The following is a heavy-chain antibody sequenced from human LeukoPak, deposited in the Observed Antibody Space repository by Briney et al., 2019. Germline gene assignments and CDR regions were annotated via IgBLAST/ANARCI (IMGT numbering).Heavy chain of an antibody. Sequence: ASVKVSCKVSGYTLTELSMHWVRQAPGKGLEWMGGFDPEDGETIYAQKFQGRVTMTEDTSTDTAYMELSSLRSEDTAVYYCARVFGVSDWLLYDYYYYMDVWGKGTTVTISS. CDR2: FDPEDGET. J-gene: IGHJ6*03. CDR1: GYTLTELS. V-gene: IGHV1-24*01. CDR3: ARVFGVSDWLLYDYYYYMDV. D-gene: IGHD3-9*01.